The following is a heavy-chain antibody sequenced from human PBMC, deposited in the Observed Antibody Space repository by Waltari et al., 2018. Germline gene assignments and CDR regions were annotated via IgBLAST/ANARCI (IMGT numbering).Heavy chain of an antibody. CDR3: ARAGLGSGPDY. Sequence: EVQLLESGGGFEQPGGSLRLSCAASGFAFSTYAMSWVRQAPGKGLGWVSGISGSGDTIFYADSVKGRFIVSRDNSEKTLYLHLNSLRGEDTAIYYCARAGLGSGPDYWGQGTLVTVSS. CDR2: ISGSGDTI. CDR1: GFAFSTYA. V-gene: IGHV3-23*01. D-gene: IGHD1-26*01. J-gene: IGHJ4*02.